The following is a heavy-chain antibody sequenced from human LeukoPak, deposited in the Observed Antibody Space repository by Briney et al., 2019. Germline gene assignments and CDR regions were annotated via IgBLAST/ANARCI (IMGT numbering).Heavy chain of an antibody. CDR2: INQVASEK. Sequence: GGSLRLSYAASGFTISFYWMSWVRQAPGKGLEWVANINQVASEKNYVDSVKGRFTISRDNAKNSLYLQMNSVRAEDTAMYYCVRDGGYYGPDSWGQGALVSVSS. CDR3: VRDGGYYGPDS. V-gene: IGHV3-7*04. J-gene: IGHJ4*02. CDR1: GFTISFYW. D-gene: IGHD3-10*01.